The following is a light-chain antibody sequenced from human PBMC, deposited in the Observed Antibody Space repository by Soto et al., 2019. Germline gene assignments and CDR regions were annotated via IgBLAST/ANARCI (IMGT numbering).Light chain of an antibody. V-gene: IGLV2-23*01. CDR3: CSYAGGASVV. CDR2: EDI. CDR1: SSDIGRYNL. J-gene: IGLJ2*01. Sequence: QSALTQPASVSGSPGQSITISCTGTSSDIGRYNLVSWYQHHPGKAPKLIIYEDIERSSGVSDRFACSKSGNTASLSISGLQTEVEADYYCCSYAGGASVVFGGGTKLTVL.